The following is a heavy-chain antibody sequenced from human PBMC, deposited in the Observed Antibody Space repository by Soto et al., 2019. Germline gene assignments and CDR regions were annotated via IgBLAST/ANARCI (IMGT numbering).Heavy chain of an antibody. Sequence: EVQLVESGGGLVKPGGSLRLSCAASGFTFSSYSMNWVRQAPGKGLEWVSSISSSSSYIYYADSVKGRFTISRDNAKNTLYLQKNSLRAEATAVYFCARGRGAAGTDSVQYYGMDVWGLGTTVTVS. CDR3: ARGRGAAGTDSVQYYGMDV. J-gene: IGHJ6*02. D-gene: IGHD6-13*01. V-gene: IGHV3-21*01. CDR1: GFTFSSYS. CDR2: ISSSSSYI.